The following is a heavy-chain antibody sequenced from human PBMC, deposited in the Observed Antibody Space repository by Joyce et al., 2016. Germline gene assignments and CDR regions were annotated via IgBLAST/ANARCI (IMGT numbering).Heavy chain of an antibody. D-gene: IGHD6-19*01. J-gene: IGHJ6*02. Sequence: EVQLVESGGGVVQPGGSLRLSCAASGFTFTSHWMSGVGQGPGKGLEWVANIKEDGSDKHYVDSVKGRFTISRDSTKNSLYLQMNSLRVEDSAVYYCARRILPVAAGWGYGMDVWGQGTTVTVSS. CDR2: IKEDGSDK. V-gene: IGHV3-7*01. CDR1: GFTFTSHW. CDR3: ARRILPVAAGWGYGMDV.